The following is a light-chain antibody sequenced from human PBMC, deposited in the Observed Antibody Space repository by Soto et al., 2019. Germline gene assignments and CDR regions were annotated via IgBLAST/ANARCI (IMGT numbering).Light chain of an antibody. Sequence: IVLTHSPATLSVSPGESAPLSSRASQSVSVNFAWYQQKPGQAPRPLIYSASDRAPGIPARFSGRGSGTYFTLTVSSLEPADFAVYYCQERNRWPRGAFGGGTKVDI. CDR2: SAS. CDR1: QSVSVN. J-gene: IGKJ4*01. CDR3: QERNRWPRGA. V-gene: IGKV3-11*01.